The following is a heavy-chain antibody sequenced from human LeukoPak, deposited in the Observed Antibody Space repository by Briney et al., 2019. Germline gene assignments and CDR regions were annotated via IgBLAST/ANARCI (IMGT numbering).Heavy chain of an antibody. CDR1: GYSFTSYG. CDR3: AGGDCSGGSCYYGMDV. CDR2: ISPYNGDT. V-gene: IGHV1-18*01. Sequence: ASVKVSCKASGYSFTSYGITWVRQAPGQRLEWMGWISPYNGDTHYAQSFQGRVTMTTDTSTSTAYMELRSLRSDDTAVYYCAGGDCSGGSCYYGMDVWGQGTTVTVSS. D-gene: IGHD2-15*01. J-gene: IGHJ6*02.